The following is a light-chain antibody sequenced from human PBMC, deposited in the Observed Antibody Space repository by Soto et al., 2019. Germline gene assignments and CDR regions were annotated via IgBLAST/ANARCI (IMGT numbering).Light chain of an antibody. CDR1: SSDIGTYHV. CDR3: SSYVGSSTLV. V-gene: IGLV2-23*01. J-gene: IGLJ2*01. Sequence: QSALTQPASVSGSPGQSITISCTGSSSDIGTYHVVSWYQHYPGTAPKLVIYEGTRRPPEVSNRFSGSKSGSTASLSISGLQAEDEAHYYCSSYVGSSTLVFGGGTKLTVL. CDR2: EGT.